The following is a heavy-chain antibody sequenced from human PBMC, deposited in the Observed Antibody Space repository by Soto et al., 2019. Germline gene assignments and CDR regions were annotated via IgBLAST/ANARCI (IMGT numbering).Heavy chain of an antibody. CDR2: IYYSGST. V-gene: IGHV4-39*01. J-gene: IGHJ5*02. CDR1: GGSISSSSYY. CDR3: ARHSGCGSCYRCGWFDP. Sequence: PSETLSLTCTVSGGSISSSSYYWGWIRQPPGKGLEWIGSIYYSGSTYYNPSLKSRVTISVDTSKNQFSLKLSSVTAADTAVYYCARHSGCGSCYRCGWFDPWGQGTLVTVSS. D-gene: IGHD2-15*01.